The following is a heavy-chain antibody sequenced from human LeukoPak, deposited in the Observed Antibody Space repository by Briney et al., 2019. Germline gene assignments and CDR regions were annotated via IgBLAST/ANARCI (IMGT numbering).Heavy chain of an antibody. J-gene: IGHJ4*02. V-gene: IGHV3-23*01. Sequence: GGSLRLSCAVSGITLSNYGMSWVRQAPGKGLEWVAGISDSGGRTNYADSVKGRFTISRDNPKNTLYLQMNSLRAEDTAVYFCAKRGVVIRVILVGFHKEAYYFDSWGQGGLVTVSS. CDR1: GITLSNYG. D-gene: IGHD3-22*01. CDR2: ISDSGGRT. CDR3: AKRGVVIRVILVGFHKEAYYFDS.